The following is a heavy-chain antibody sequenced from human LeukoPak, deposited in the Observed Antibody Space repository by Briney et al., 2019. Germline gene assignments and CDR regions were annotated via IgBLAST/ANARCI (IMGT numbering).Heavy chain of an antibody. CDR2: ISSSGSSI. D-gene: IGHD3-22*01. Sequence: PGGSLRLSCAASGLTFSSYEMNWVPQAPGKGLEWVSYISSSGSSIYYADSVKGRFTISRDNAKKSLYLQMHSLRAEDTAVYYCARDSHKFDSSGYYPDAFDIWGQGTMVTVSS. CDR1: GLTFSSYE. CDR3: ARDSHKFDSSGYYPDAFDI. J-gene: IGHJ3*02. V-gene: IGHV3-48*03.